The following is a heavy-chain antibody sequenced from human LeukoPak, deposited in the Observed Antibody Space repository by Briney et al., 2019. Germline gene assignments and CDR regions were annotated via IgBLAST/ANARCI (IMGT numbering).Heavy chain of an antibody. CDR3: AREAATPLS. Sequence: PGGSLRLSCAASGFAFSSYSMTWVRQAPGKGLEWISYISRTITTIYYADSVKGRFIISRDNARNSLFLQMNRLRDEDTAVYYCAREAATPLSWGQGTLVTVSS. V-gene: IGHV3-48*02. D-gene: IGHD2-15*01. CDR1: GFAFSSYS. CDR2: ISRTITTI. J-gene: IGHJ5*02.